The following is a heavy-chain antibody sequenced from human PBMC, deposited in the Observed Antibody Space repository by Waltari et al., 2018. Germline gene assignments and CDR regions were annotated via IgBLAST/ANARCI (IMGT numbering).Heavy chain of an antibody. D-gene: IGHD5-18*01. Sequence: QVQLQESGPGLVKPSQTLSLTCTVSGGSLSRGSSFWPWIRPPAGPGMDLIGRIYTSGSTNYNPSLKSRVTISVDTSKNQFSLKLSSVTAADTAVYYCAREPVDTAMVRRFNTYYYYGMDVWGQGTTVTVSS. CDR3: AREPVDTAMVRRFNTYYYYGMDV. CDR1: GGSLSRGSSF. V-gene: IGHV4-61*02. J-gene: IGHJ6*02. CDR2: IYTSGST.